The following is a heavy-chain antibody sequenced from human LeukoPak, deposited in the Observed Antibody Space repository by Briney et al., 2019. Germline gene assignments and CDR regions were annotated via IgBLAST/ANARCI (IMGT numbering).Heavy chain of an antibody. Sequence: GGSLRLSCAASGFTFSHAWMSWVRQAPGKGLEWVGRVKSKTDGGTTDYAAPVKGRFTTSRDDSKNTLYLEMNSLKTEDTAVYYCTVVNYGSGSYPLGYWGQGTLVTVSS. CDR3: TVVNYGSGSYPLGY. J-gene: IGHJ4*02. CDR2: VKSKTDGGTT. CDR1: GFTFSHAW. V-gene: IGHV3-15*01. D-gene: IGHD3-10*01.